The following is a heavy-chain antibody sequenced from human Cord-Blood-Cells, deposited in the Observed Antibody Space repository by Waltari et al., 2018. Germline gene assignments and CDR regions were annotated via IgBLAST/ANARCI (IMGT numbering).Heavy chain of an antibody. V-gene: IGHV4-34*01. CDR1: GGSFSGYY. CDR2: INHRGST. D-gene: IGHD1-1*01. CDR3: ARWGTTGTTDYFDY. Sequence: QVQLQQWGAGLLKPSETLSLTCAVYGGSFSGYYWSWIGQPPGKELEWIGEINHRGSTNPYPSLKSRVTISVDTSKNQFSLKLSSVTAADTAVYYCARWGTTGTTDYFDYWGQGTLVTVSS. J-gene: IGHJ4*02.